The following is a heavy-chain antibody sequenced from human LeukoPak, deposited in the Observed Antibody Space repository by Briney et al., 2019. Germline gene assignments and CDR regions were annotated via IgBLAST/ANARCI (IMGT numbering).Heavy chain of an antibody. CDR1: GGSISSYY. D-gene: IGHD3-16*01. J-gene: IGHJ6*03. Sequence: SETLSLTCTVSGGSISSYYWSWIRQPAGKGLEWIGRIYTSGSTNYNPSLKSRVTMSVDTSKNQFSLKLSSVTAADTAVYSCARGSPYDYYYYYMDVWGKGTTVTVSS. CDR3: ARGSPYDYYYYYMDV. V-gene: IGHV4-4*07. CDR2: IYTSGST.